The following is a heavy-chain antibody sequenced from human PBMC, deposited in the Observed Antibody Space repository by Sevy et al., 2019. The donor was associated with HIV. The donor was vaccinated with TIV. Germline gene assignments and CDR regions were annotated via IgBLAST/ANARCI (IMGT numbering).Heavy chain of an antibody. CDR1: GFTFSSYS. CDR2: ISSSSNTI. V-gene: IGHV3-48*02. D-gene: IGHD2-21*02. CDR3: ARVRVTQSYYYYYYMDV. Sequence: GGSLRLSCAASGFTFSSYSMNWVRQAPGKGLEWVSYISSSSNTIYYADSVKGRFTISRDNAKNSLYLQMNSLRDEDTAVYYCARVRVTQSYYYYYYMDVWGKGTTVTVSS. J-gene: IGHJ6*03.